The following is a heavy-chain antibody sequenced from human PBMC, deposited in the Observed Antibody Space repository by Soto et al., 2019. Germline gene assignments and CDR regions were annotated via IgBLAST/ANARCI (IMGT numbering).Heavy chain of an antibody. Sequence: VLLVESGGGLVQPGRSLRLSCAVAGFNFGNYAMHWVRQAPGKGLEWVAAINWNSDKVAYAGSVLGRFTIFRDSAKNSLHLQMNDLTTEDTSLYYCAKDKGGTPSYIDSWGQGILVTVSS. CDR3: AKDKGGTPSYIDS. J-gene: IGHJ4*02. D-gene: IGHD6-25*01. V-gene: IGHV3-9*01. CDR2: INWNSDKV. CDR1: GFNFGNYA.